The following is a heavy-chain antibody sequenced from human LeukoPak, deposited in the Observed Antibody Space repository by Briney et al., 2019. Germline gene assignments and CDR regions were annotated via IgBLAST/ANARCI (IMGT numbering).Heavy chain of an antibody. D-gene: IGHD1-26*01. J-gene: IGHJ4*02. CDR2: INPNNGGT. V-gene: IGHV1-2*02. Sequence: GASVKVPCKASGYTFTGHYMHWVPQAPGQGLEWMGWINPNNGGTNYAQKFQGRVTMTRDTSISTAYMELSRLRSDDTAVYYCARGYALYSGRYIDFDYWGQGTLVTVSS. CDR3: ARGYALYSGRYIDFDY. CDR1: GYTFTGHY.